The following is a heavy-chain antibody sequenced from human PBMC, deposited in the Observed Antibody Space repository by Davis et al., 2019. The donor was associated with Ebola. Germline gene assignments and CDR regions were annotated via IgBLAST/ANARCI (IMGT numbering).Heavy chain of an antibody. CDR3: AKDEHCLTITCQPGF. CDR2: IYYSGST. CDR1: GGSISSGDYY. V-gene: IGHV4-30-4*01. D-gene: IGHD3-10*01. Sequence: MPSETLSLTCTVSGGSISSGDYYWSWIRQPPGKGLEWIGYIYYSGSTYYNPSLKSRVTISVDTSKNQFSLKLSSVTAADTAVYYCAKDEHCLTITCQPGFWGQGTLVTVSS. J-gene: IGHJ4*02.